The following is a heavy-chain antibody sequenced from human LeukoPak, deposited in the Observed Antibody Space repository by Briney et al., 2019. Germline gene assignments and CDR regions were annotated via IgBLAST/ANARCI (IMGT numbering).Heavy chain of an antibody. V-gene: IGHV5-51*01. CDR1: GYDFTTYY. Sequence: GESLKISCKGSGYDFTTYYVGWVRQMPGKGLEWMGIIYPGDSDTRYSPSFQGQVTISADKSISAAYLQWSSLKASDTAMYYCARVRVYSSASYYFDSWGQGTLVTVSS. CDR2: IYPGDSDT. D-gene: IGHD3-10*01. J-gene: IGHJ4*02. CDR3: ARVRVYSSASYYFDS.